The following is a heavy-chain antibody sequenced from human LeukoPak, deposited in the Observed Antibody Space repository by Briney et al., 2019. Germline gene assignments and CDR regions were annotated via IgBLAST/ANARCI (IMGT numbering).Heavy chain of an antibody. CDR1: GGSFNGYY. Sequence: KASETLSLTCGVSGGSFNGYYWSWIRQPPGKGLEWIGEINYSGSTNYNPSLKRRVTISIDTSKNQFSLKLNSVTAADTAAYYCARRYHYDSVWGSSRRPPFDYWGQGTLVAVSS. D-gene: IGHD3-16*02. J-gene: IGHJ4*02. CDR3: ARRYHYDSVWGSSRRPPFDY. CDR2: INYSGST. V-gene: IGHV4-34*01.